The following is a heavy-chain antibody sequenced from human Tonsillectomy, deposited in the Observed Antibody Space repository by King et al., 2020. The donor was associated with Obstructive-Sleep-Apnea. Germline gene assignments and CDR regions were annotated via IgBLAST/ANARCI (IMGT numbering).Heavy chain of an antibody. Sequence: QLVQSGGGVVQPGGSLRLSCAASGFTFSSYGMHWVRQAPGKGLELGAFIRLYVSNKYYADFVKGSFTISRDNSKNTLDLQMDSLRAEATAVYYCAKDSSMDSSSWYFDYWGQGTLVTVSS. V-gene: IGHV3-30*02. CDR1: GFTFSSYG. CDR2: IRLYVSNK. CDR3: AKDSSMDSSSWYFDY. D-gene: IGHD6-13*01. J-gene: IGHJ4*02.